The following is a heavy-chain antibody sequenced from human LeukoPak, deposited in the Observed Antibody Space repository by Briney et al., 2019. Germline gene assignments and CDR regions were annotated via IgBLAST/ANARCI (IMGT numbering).Heavy chain of an antibody. CDR2: IYHSGST. CDR3: ARHDSSGYYWSY. CDR1: GGSISSGYY. V-gene: IGHV4-38-2*02. J-gene: IGHJ4*02. Sequence: SETLSLTCTVSGGSISSGYYWGWIRQPPGKGLEWIGSIYHSGSTYYNPSLKSRVTISVDTSKNQFSLKLSSVTAADTAVYYCARHDSSGYYWSYWGQGTLVTVSS. D-gene: IGHD3-22*01.